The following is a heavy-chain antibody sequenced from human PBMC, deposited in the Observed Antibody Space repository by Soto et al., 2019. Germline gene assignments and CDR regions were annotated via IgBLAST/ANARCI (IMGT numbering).Heavy chain of an antibody. J-gene: IGHJ4*02. CDR3: ARLTNTVDY. Sequence: QVQLQESGPGLVKPSETLSLTCTVSGGSISSYYWSWIRQPPGKGLEWIGYIYYSGSTNYNPSLKSRVTISVDTSKNQFPLKLSSVTAADTAVYYCARLTNTVDYWGQGTLVTVSS. CDR2: IYYSGST. V-gene: IGHV4-59*08. CDR1: GGSISSYY.